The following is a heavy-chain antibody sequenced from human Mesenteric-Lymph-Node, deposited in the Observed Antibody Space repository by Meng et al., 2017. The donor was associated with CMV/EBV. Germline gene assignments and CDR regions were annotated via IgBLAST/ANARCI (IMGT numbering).Heavy chain of an antibody. CDR1: GYTFSAYY. CDR2: INPNSGDT. V-gene: IGHV1-2*02. CDR3: ACGRIAVAANSDYSCMDV. J-gene: IGHJ6*02. Sequence: ASVKVSCKASGYTFSAYYMHWVRQAPGQGLEWMGWINPNSGDTNYAQKFQGRVTMTRDTSVTTAYMELSRLRSDDTAVYYCACGRIAVAANSDYSCMDVWGQGTTVTVSS. D-gene: IGHD6-19*01.